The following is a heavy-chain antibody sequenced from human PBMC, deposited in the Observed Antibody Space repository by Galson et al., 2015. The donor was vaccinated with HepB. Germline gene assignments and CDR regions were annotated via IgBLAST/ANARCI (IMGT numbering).Heavy chain of an antibody. J-gene: IGHJ4*02. V-gene: IGHV1-3*01. Sequence: SVKVSCKASGYTFTSYAMHWVRQAPGQRLEWMGWINAGNGNTKYSQKFQGRVTITRDTSASTAYMELSSLRSEDTAVYYCARGARGGYVPETYWGQGTLVTVSS. CDR2: INAGNGNT. CDR1: GYTFTSYA. CDR3: ARGARGGYVPETY. D-gene: IGHD3-16*01.